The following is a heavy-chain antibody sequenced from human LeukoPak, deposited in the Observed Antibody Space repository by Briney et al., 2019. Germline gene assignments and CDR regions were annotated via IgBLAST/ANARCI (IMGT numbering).Heavy chain of an antibody. J-gene: IGHJ4*02. V-gene: IGHV1-46*01. CDR2: INPSGGST. D-gene: IGHD6-19*01. Sequence: ASVKVSCKASGYTFTSYYMHWVRQAPGQGLEWMGIINPSGGSTSYAQKFQGRVTMTRDMSTSTVYMELSSLRSEDTAVYYCARSLFRGYSSGWYYFDYGGQGTLVTVSS. CDR1: GYTFTSYY. CDR3: ARSLFRGYSSGWYYFDY.